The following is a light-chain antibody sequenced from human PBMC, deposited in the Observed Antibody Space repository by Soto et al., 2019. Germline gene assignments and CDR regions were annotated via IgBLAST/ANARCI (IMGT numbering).Light chain of an antibody. CDR2: GAS. Sequence: EIVLTQSPGTLSLSPGERATLSCMASQSVSQNFLAWYQQKPGQAPRLLINGASSRATGIPDRFSGSGSGTEFSLTIDRLEPEDSAVYFCQQYGSSPPTVGGGTKVAIK. J-gene: IGKJ4*01. CDR3: QQYGSSPPT. V-gene: IGKV3-20*01. CDR1: QSVSQNF.